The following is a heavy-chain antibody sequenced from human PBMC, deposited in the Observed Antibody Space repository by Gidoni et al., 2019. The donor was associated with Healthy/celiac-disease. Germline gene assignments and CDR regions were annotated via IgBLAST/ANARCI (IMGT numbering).Heavy chain of an antibody. CDR1: GFTFSSYS. Sequence: EVQLVESGGGLVKPGGSLRLSCAASGFTFSSYSMNWVRQAPGKGLEWVSSISSSSSYIYYADSVKGRFTISRDNAKNSLYLQMNSLRAEDTAVYYCARGDTDDNWFDPWGQGTLVTVSS. CDR2: ISSSSSYI. D-gene: IGHD5-18*01. V-gene: IGHV3-21*01. CDR3: ARGDTDDNWFDP. J-gene: IGHJ5*02.